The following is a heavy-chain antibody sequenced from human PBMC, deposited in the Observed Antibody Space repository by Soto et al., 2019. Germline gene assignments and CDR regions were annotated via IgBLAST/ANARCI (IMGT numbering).Heavy chain of an antibody. CDR1: GFSLSTSGVG. D-gene: IGHD4-17*01. CDR2: IYWDDDK. Sequence: QITLKESGPTLVKPTQTLTLTCTFSGFSLSTSGVGVGWIRQPPGKALEWLALIYWDDDKRYSPSLKSRLTITKDTSKHQVVLTMTTMDPVDTATYYCALGYDDYPQLGFDSWGQGTLVTVSS. V-gene: IGHV2-5*02. J-gene: IGHJ4*02. CDR3: ALGYDDYPQLGFDS.